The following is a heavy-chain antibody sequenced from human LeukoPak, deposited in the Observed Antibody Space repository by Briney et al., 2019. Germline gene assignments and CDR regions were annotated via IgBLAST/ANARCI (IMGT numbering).Heavy chain of an antibody. Sequence: GSLRLSCAASGFTFSSYSMNWIRQPPGKGLEWIGEINHSGSTNYNPSLKSRVTISVDTSKNQFSLKLSSVTAADTAVYYCARRGDYWGQGTLVTVSS. V-gene: IGHV4-34*01. CDR1: GFTFSSYS. CDR2: INHSGST. D-gene: IGHD3-16*01. CDR3: ARRGDY. J-gene: IGHJ4*02.